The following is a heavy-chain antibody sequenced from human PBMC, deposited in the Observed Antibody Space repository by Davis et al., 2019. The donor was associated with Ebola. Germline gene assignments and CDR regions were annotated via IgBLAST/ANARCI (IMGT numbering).Heavy chain of an antibody. D-gene: IGHD4-11*01. J-gene: IGHJ4*02. CDR1: GFTFTSYS. CDR3: ARHHYMRIDY. Sequence: PGGSLRLSCVTSGFTFTSYSFNWIRQPPGKGLEWIAHINTRGDARVYADSVRGRFTISRDDAANSLSLQMDSLKHEDTAVYYCARHHYMRIDYWGQGSVVTVSS. V-gene: IGHV3-48*02. CDR2: INTRGDAR.